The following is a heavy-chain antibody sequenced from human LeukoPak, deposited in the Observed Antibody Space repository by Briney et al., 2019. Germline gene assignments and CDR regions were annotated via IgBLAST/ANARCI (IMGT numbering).Heavy chain of an antibody. Sequence: SETLSLTCTVSGYPISSGYYWGWIRRPPGKGLEWIGSIYHSGSTYYNPSLKSRVTISVDTSKNQFSLKLSSVTAADTAVYYCARVYRYYYYYYYMDVWGKGTTVTVSS. V-gene: IGHV4-38-2*02. CDR2: IYHSGST. CDR3: ARVYRYYYYYYYMDV. J-gene: IGHJ6*03. CDR1: GYPISSGYY. D-gene: IGHD1-14*01.